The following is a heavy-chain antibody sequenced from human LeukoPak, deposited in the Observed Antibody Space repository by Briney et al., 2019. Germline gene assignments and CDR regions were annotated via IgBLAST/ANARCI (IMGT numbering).Heavy chain of an antibody. Sequence: GRSLRLSCAASGFTFSSYGMHWVRQAPGKGLEWVAVIWYDGSNKYYADSVKGRFTISRDNSKNTLYLQMNSLRAEDTAVYYCARERGRGLARPLDYWGQGTLVTVSS. CDR2: IWYDGSNK. J-gene: IGHJ4*02. V-gene: IGHV3-33*01. CDR1: GFTFSSYG. D-gene: IGHD6-6*01. CDR3: ARERGRGLARPLDY.